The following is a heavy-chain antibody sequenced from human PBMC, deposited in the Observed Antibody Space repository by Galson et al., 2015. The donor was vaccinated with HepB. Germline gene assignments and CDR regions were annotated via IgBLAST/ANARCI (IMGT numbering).Heavy chain of an antibody. CDR3: ARDRGICSGGSCYPFDY. V-gene: IGHV1-18*04. CDR1: GYTFTSYG. CDR2: ISAYNGNT. Sequence: SVKVSCKASGYTFTSYGISWVRQAPGQGLEWMGWISAYNGNTNYAQKLQGRVTMTTDTSTSTAYMELRSLRSDDTAVYYCARDRGICSGGSCYPFDYWGQGTLVTVSS. J-gene: IGHJ4*02. D-gene: IGHD2-15*01.